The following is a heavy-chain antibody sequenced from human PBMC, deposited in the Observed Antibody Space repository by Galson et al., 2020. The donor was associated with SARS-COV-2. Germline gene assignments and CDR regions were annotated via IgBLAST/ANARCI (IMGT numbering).Heavy chain of an antibody. CDR3: ARVNSGSYWGYLDY. CDR1: GITFSSYS. J-gene: IGHJ4*02. Sequence: SLNISCASPGITFSSYSMHWVRQAPGKGLGWVAVISYDGSNKYYADSVKGRFTISRDNSKNTLYLQMNSLRAEDTAVYYCARVNSGSYWGYLDYWGQGTLVTVSS. V-gene: IGHV3-30*04. CDR2: ISYDGSNK. D-gene: IGHD1-26*01.